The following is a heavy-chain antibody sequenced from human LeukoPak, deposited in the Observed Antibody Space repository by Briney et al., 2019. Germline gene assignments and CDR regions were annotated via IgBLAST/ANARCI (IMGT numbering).Heavy chain of an antibody. CDR2: INHSGST. Sequence: SETLSLTCTVSGYSISSGYYWSWIRQPPGKGLEWIGEINHSGSTNYNPSLKSRVTISVDTSKNQFSLKLSSVTAADTAVYYCARQYYYYYYFDYWGQGTLVTVSS. CDR3: ARQYYYYYYFDY. D-gene: IGHD3-22*01. V-gene: IGHV4-38-2*02. CDR1: GYSISSGYY. J-gene: IGHJ4*02.